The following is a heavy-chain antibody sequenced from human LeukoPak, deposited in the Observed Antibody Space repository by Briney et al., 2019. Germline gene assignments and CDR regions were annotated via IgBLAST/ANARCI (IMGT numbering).Heavy chain of an antibody. CDR1: GFTFSNAW. CDR3: NTAYYDILTGYLDAFDI. J-gene: IGHJ3*02. Sequence: PEGSLRLSCAASGFTFSNAWMSWVRQAPGKGLEWAGRIKSKTDGGTTDYAAPVKGRFTISRDDSKNTLYLQMNSLKTEDTAVYYCNTAYYDILTGYLDAFDIWGQGTMVTVSS. D-gene: IGHD3-9*01. V-gene: IGHV3-15*01. CDR2: IKSKTDGGTT.